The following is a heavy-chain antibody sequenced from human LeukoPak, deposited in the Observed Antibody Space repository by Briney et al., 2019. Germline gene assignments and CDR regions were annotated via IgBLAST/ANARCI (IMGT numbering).Heavy chain of an antibody. CDR3: AKRGVVIRVILVGFHKEAYYFDS. D-gene: IGHD2/OR15-2a*01. CDR1: GITLSNYG. Sequence: GGSLRLSCAVSGITLSNYGMSWVRQAPGKGLEWVAGISGSGGSTDYADSVKGRFTISRDNPKNTLFLQMNSLRAEDTAVYFCAKRGVVIRVILVGFHKEAYYFDSWGQGALVTVSS. CDR2: ISGSGGST. J-gene: IGHJ4*02. V-gene: IGHV3-23*01.